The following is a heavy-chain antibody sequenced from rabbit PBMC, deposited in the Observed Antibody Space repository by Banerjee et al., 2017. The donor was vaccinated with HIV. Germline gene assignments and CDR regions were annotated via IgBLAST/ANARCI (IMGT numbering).Heavy chain of an antibody. CDR1: GFTLSSYW. CDR3: ARDRDSYDDYGDFDL. CDR2: IANGNSGTT. D-gene: IGHD2-1*01. V-gene: IGHV1S45*01. Sequence: QEQLEESGGDLVKPEGSLTLTCTASGFTLSSYWMCWVRQAPGKGLEWIACIANGNSGTTYYATWAKGRFTISKTSSTTVTLQMTSLTAADTATYFCARDRDSYDDYGDFDLWGPGTLVTVS. J-gene: IGHJ4*01.